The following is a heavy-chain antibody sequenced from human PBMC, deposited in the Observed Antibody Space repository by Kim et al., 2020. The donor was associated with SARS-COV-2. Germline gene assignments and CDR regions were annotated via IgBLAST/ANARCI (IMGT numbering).Heavy chain of an antibody. J-gene: IGHJ6*02. CDR2: IYTSGST. CDR1: GGSISSYY. Sequence: SETLSLTCTVSGGSISSYYWNWIRQPAGKGLECIGRIYTSGSTNYNPSLKSRVTMSVDTSKNQFSLKLSSVTAADTAVYYCARERYYSYGMDVWGQGTTVTVSS. CDR3: ARERYYSYGMDV. V-gene: IGHV4-4*07.